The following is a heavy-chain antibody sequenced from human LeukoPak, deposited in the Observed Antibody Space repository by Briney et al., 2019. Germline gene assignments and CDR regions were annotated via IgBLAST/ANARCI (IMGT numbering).Heavy chain of an antibody. CDR3: ARQNPLGWFDP. V-gene: IGHV4-59*08. Sequence: PSETLSLTCTVSGGSISSYYWSWIRQPPGKGLEWIGYIYYSGSTNYNPSLKSRVTISVDTSKNQFSLKLSSVTAADTAAYYCARQNPLGWFDPWGQGTLVTVSS. J-gene: IGHJ5*02. CDR1: GGSISSYY. CDR2: IYYSGST. D-gene: IGHD3-16*02.